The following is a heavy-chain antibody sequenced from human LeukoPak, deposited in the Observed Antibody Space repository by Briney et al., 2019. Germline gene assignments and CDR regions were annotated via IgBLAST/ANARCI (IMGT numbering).Heavy chain of an antibody. CDR3: ARLYGIAAARADWFDP. Sequence: GESLKISCKGSGYSFTSYWIGWVRQMPGKSLEWMGIIYPGDSDTRYSPSFQGQVTISADKSISTAYLQWSSLKASDTAMYYCARLYGIAAARADWFDPWGQGTLVTVSS. CDR1: GYSFTSYW. CDR2: IYPGDSDT. V-gene: IGHV5-51*01. D-gene: IGHD6-13*01. J-gene: IGHJ5*02.